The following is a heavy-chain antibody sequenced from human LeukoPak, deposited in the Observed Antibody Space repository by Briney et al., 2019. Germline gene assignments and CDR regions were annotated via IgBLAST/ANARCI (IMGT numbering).Heavy chain of an antibody. D-gene: IGHD1-26*01. V-gene: IGHV4-34*01. CDR2: INHSGRT. CDR1: GGSFSGYY. Sequence: SETLSLTCAVYGGSFSGYYWSWIRQPPGKGLEWIGEINHSGRTNYNPSLRSRVIISVDTSKNQFSLKLSSVTAADTAVYYCARGAPRMRYSGSYGYWGQGTLVTVSS. J-gene: IGHJ4*02. CDR3: ARGAPRMRYSGSYGY.